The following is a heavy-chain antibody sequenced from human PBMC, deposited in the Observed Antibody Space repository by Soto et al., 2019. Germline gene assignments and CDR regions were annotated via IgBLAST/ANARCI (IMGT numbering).Heavy chain of an antibody. J-gene: IGHJ5*02. CDR3: ARLLRSNDYSNRKNWFDP. CDR1: GGTFSSYA. V-gene: IGHV1-69*13. CDR2: IIPIFGTA. Sequence: SVKVSCKASGGTFSSYAISWVRQAPGQGLEWMGGIIPIFGTANYAQKFQGRVTITADESTSTAYMELSSLRSEDTAVYYCARLLRSNDYSNRKNWFDPWGQGTLVTVSS. D-gene: IGHD4-4*01.